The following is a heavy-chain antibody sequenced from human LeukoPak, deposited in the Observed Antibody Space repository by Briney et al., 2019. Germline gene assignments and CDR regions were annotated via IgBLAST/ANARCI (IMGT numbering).Heavy chain of an antibody. CDR2: ISSSSTYI. CDR1: GFTFSDFY. Sequence: PGGSLRLSCAASGFTFSDFYMTWIRQAPGKGLEWVSSISSSSTYIYYADSLKGRFTISRDNAKNSLYLQMNSLRAEDTAVYYCARSLLGYCSGGSCYIDYYGMDVWGQGTTVTVSS. D-gene: IGHD2-15*01. CDR3: ARSLLGYCSGGSCYIDYYGMDV. V-gene: IGHV3-11*06. J-gene: IGHJ6*02.